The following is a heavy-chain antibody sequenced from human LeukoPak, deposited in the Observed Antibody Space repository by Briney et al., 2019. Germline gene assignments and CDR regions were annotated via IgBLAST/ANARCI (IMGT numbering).Heavy chain of an antibody. CDR2: IYTSGST. CDR1: GGSISSYY. CDR3: ARDGRGCTNGVCYADYYFDY. J-gene: IGHJ4*02. Sequence: SETLSLTCTVSGGSISSYYWSWIRQPAGKGLEWFGRIYTSGSTNYSPSLKSRVTMSVDTSKNQFSLKLSSVTAADTAVYYCARDGRGCTNGVCYADYYFDYWGQGTLVTVSS. D-gene: IGHD2-8*01. V-gene: IGHV4-4*07.